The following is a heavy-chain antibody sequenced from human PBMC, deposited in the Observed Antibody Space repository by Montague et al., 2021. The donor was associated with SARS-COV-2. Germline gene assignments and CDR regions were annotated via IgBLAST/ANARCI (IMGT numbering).Heavy chain of an antibody. V-gene: IGHV4-59*01. Sequence: SETLSLTCTVSGGSISSNYWNWIRQPPGRGLEWIGYVYYSRSTNYNPSLESRVTISADASKNHFSLKLRSVTAADTAVYYCAREIWWPDYFDYWGQGTLVTVSS. CDR1: GGSISSNY. D-gene: IGHD5-12*01. J-gene: IGHJ4*02. CDR3: AREIWWPDYFDY. CDR2: VYYSRST.